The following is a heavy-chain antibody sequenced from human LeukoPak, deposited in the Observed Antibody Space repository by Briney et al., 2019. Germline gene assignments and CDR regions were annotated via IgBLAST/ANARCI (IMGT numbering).Heavy chain of an antibody. V-gene: IGHV4-34*01. CDR2: INHSGST. D-gene: IGHD3-10*01. CDR3: ARVRGSYFDY. J-gene: IGHJ4*02. CDR1: GGSFSGYY. Sequence: SETLSLTCAVYGGSFSGYYWSWIRQPPGRGLEWIGEINHSGSTNYNPSLKSRVTISVDTSKNQFSLKLSSVTAADTAVYYCARVRGSYFDYWGQGTPVTVSS.